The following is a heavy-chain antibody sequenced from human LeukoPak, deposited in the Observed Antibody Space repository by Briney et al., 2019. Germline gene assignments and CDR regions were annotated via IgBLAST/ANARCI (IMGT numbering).Heavy chain of an antibody. CDR3: ARDRGSSSMSMSLIDC. J-gene: IGHJ4*02. V-gene: IGHV3-30*04. D-gene: IGHD6-6*01. CDR1: GFTFSSYA. Sequence: GGSLRLSCAASGFTFSSYAIHWVRQAPGKGLEWVAVMSHDGSDEYYADSVKGRFSISRDNSKSTLSLQLNSLRPEGTAVYYCARDRGSSSMSMSLIDCWGQGTLVTVSS. CDR2: MSHDGSDE.